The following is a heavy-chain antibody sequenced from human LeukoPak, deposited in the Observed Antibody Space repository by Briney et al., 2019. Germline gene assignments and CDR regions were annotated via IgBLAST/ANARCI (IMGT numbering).Heavy chain of an antibody. CDR2: IYYSGST. D-gene: IGHD3-22*01. Sequence: PSETLSLTCTVSGGSISSSSYYWGWIRQPPGKGLEWIGSIYYSGSTYYNPSLKSRVTISVDTSKNQFSLNLSSVTAADTAVYYCARLYYDSSGYYQFCYFDYWGQGTLVTVSS. J-gene: IGHJ4*02. V-gene: IGHV4-39*01. CDR3: ARLYYDSSGYYQFCYFDY. CDR1: GGSISSSSYY.